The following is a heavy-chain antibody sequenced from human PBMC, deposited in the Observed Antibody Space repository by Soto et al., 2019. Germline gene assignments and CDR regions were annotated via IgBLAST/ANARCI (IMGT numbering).Heavy chain of an antibody. CDR2: IIPIFGTA. Sequence: SVKVSCKASGGTFSSYAISWVRQAPGQGLEWMGGIIPIFGTANYAQKFQGRVAITADESTSTAYMELSSLRSEDTAVYYCARDAGIAARRLDYWGQGTLVTVSS. J-gene: IGHJ4*02. CDR1: GGTFSSYA. D-gene: IGHD6-6*01. V-gene: IGHV1-69*13. CDR3: ARDAGIAARRLDY.